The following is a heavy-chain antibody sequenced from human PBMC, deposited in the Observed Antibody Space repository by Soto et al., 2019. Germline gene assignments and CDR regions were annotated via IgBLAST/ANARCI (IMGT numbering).Heavy chain of an antibody. Sequence: PGGSLRLSCAASGFTFSSYSMNWVRQAPGKGLEWVSYISSSSSTIYYADSVKGRFTISRDNAKNSLYLQMNSLRAEDTAVYYCASDYYPMGSSTRPFYYYYYMDVWGKGTTVTVSS. V-gene: IGHV3-48*01. CDR2: ISSSSSTI. CDR1: GFTFSSYS. J-gene: IGHJ6*03. CDR3: ASDYYPMGSSTRPFYYYYYMDV. D-gene: IGHD2-2*01.